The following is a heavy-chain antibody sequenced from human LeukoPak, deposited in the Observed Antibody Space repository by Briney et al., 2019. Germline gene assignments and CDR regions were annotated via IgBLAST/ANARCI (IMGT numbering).Heavy chain of an antibody. Sequence: GGSLRLSCAASGFTFSSYSMNWVRQAPGKGLEWVSSISSSSSYIYYADSVKGRFTISRDNAKNSLYLQMNSLRAEDTAVYYCARENRNFGVMDGWGQGTTVTVSS. D-gene: IGHD3-10*01. V-gene: IGHV3-21*01. CDR1: GFTFSSYS. CDR3: ARENRNFGVMDG. CDR2: ISSSSSYI. J-gene: IGHJ6*02.